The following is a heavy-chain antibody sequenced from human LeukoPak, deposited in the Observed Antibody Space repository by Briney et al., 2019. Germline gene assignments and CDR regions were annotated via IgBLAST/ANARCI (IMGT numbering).Heavy chain of an antibody. CDR2: SYWNDDM. D-gene: IGHD3-3*01. J-gene: IGHJ4*02. V-gene: IGHV2-5*01. CDR3: ARSFSGITIFGVVITPFDY. Sequence: ESGPTLVKPTQTLTLTCTFSGFSLSTSGVGVGWIRQPPGKALEWLALSYWNDDMRYSPSLKSRLTITKDTSKNQVVLTMTNMDPVDTATYYCARSFSGITIFGVVITPFDYWGQGTLVTVSS. CDR1: GFSLSTSGVG.